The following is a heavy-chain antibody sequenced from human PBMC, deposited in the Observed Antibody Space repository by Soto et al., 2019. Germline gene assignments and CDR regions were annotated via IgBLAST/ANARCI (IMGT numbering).Heavy chain of an antibody. D-gene: IGHD4-4*01. CDR1: GFDFDDHA. CDR2: ISWNGAFI. Sequence: EVQLVESGGGLVQPGRSLRLSCVASGFDFDDHAMSWVRQAPGKGLEWVSGISWNGAFIGYANSVRGRFTISRDDAKNSLYLQTNSLRPEDTALYYCTRDIFRTITTVDFWGQGTLVTVSS. J-gene: IGHJ4*02. V-gene: IGHV3-9*01. CDR3: TRDIFRTITTVDF.